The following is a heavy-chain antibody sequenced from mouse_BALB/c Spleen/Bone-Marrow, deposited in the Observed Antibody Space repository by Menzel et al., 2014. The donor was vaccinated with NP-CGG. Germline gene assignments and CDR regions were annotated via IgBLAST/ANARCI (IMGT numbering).Heavy chain of an antibody. CDR2: INPSTGYT. CDR3: ARDWYFDV. CDR1: GYTFTSYW. V-gene: IGHV1-7*01. Sequence: QVQLQQSGAERAEPGASVKMSCKASGYTFTSYWMHWVKQRPGQGLEWIGYINPSTGYTEYNQKLKDKATLTADKSSSTAYMQLSSLTSEDSAVYYCARDWYFDVWGAGTTVTVSS. J-gene: IGHJ1*01.